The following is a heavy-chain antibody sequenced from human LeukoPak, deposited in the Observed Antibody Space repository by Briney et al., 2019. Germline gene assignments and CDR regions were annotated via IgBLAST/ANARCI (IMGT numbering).Heavy chain of an antibody. V-gene: IGHV4-59*01. CDR1: GGSISSYY. CDR2: INYSRSS. Sequence: SETLSLTCTVSGGSISSYYWSWIRQPPGKGLEWIGYINYSRSSNYNPYLKSRVTISTDTSKKQFSLKLTSVTAADTAAYYCARGAGGYRFDPWGQGTLVTVSS. D-gene: IGHD1-1*01. CDR3: ARGAGGYRFDP. J-gene: IGHJ5*02.